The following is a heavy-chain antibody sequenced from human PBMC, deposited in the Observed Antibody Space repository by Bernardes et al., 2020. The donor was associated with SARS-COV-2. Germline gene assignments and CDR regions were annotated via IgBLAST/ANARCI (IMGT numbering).Heavy chain of an antibody. CDR2: IKRDGSET. CDR3: ARSAGMDV. V-gene: IGHV3-7*03. J-gene: IGHJ6*02. Sequence: GWSLRLSCAGSGFDFSDYWMTWVRQAPGMGLEWVANIKRDGSETYYVDSVKGRFTISRDNAKNLVFLQMNSLRAGDTAVFYCARSAGMDVWGQGTMVTISS. CDR1: GFDFSDYW.